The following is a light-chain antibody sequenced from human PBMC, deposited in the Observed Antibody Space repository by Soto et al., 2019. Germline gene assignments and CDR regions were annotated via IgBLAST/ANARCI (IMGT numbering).Light chain of an antibody. J-gene: IGKJ1*01. CDR2: ATS. CDR1: KGINNY. CDR3: QQYTSYPWT. V-gene: IGKV1-16*01. Sequence: DIQMTQSPPSLSASVGDRVTITCRASKGINNYLAWFQQQPGTAPKPLIYATSTLHSGVPSRFTGSGSGTEFTLNITSLQPEDFVTYYCQQYTSYPWTFGQGTKVEVK.